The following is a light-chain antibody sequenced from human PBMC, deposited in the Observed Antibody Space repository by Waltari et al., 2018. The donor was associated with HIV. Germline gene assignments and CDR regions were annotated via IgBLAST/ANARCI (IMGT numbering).Light chain of an antibody. V-gene: IGLV2-8*01. CDR2: DVN. J-gene: IGLJ2*01. CDR3: SSYAGSNNLL. Sequence: QSALTQPPSASGSPGPSVTISCTGTSRDIGAYNYVAWYQQHPGRAPKLLLYDVNQRPSGVPGRFSGSKSGNRASLTVSGLQPDDEADYYCSSYAGSNNLLFGGGTKLTVL. CDR1: SRDIGAYNY.